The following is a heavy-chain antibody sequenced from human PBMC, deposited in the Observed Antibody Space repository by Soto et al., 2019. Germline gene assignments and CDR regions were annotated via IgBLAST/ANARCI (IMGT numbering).Heavy chain of an antibody. Sequence: QVQLVQSGPEVKKPGASVKVSCRASGYTFSTHGLSWVRQAPGQGLEWMGWITPYNGNTNYEQKLRGSLTMTTDTSAITGYMEVRSLRSDDTAVYYCARFRDCTASTCDPSFGFDLWGPWTVVTVSS. CDR2: ITPYNGNT. J-gene: IGHJ3*01. CDR3: ARFRDCTASTCDPSFGFDL. CDR1: GYTFSTHG. V-gene: IGHV1-18*01. D-gene: IGHD3-10*01.